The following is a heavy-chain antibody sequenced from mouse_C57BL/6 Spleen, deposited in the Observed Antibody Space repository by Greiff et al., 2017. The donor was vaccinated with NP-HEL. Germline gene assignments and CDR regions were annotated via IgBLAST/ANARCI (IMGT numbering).Heavy chain of an antibody. Sequence: EVQLQQSGPELVKPGASVKISCKASGYTFTDYYMNWVKQSHGKSLEWIGDINPNNGGTSYNQKFKGKATLTVDKSSSTAYMELRSLTSEDSAVYYCARSSLYGSSYENYFDYWGQGTTLTVSS. CDR2: INPNNGGT. V-gene: IGHV1-26*01. J-gene: IGHJ2*01. D-gene: IGHD1-1*01. CDR3: ARSSLYGSSYENYFDY. CDR1: GYTFTDYY.